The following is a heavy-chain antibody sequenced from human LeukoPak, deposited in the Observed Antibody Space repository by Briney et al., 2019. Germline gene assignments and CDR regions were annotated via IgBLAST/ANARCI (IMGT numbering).Heavy chain of an antibody. Sequence: TLSLTCLVSGGSISSGGYYWSWIRQHPGKGLEWIGDISYSGSTYHNPSLRSRVTISVDTSKNQFSLKLSSVTAADTAVYYCARFSVAGTAYFDYWGQGTLVTVSS. CDR1: GGSISSGGYY. D-gene: IGHD6-19*01. CDR2: ISYSGST. CDR3: ARFSVAGTAYFDY. J-gene: IGHJ4*02. V-gene: IGHV4-31*03.